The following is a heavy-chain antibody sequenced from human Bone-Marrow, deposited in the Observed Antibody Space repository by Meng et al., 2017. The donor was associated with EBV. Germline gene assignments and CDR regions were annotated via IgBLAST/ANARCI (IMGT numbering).Heavy chain of an antibody. CDR1: GGSVSSGSYY. J-gene: IGHJ4*02. CDR2: IYYSGST. D-gene: IGHD3-22*01. V-gene: IGHV4-61*01. CDR3: AREGSPFYYDSSGYDL. Sequence: QLQLQESGPGLVKPSETLSLTCTVSGGSVSSGSYYWSWIRQPPGKGLQWIGYIYYSGSTNYNPSLKSRATISMDTSKNQFSLKLSSVTAADTAVYYCAREGSPFYYDSSGYDLWGQGTLVTVSS.